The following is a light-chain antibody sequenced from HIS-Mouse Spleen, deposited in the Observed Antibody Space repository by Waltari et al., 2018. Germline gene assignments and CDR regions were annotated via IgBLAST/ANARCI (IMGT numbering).Light chain of an antibody. Sequence: IQMTHSPSTLSASVGARVTITCRASQSISSWLAWYQQKPGKAPKLLIYKASSLESGVPSRFSGSGSGTEFTLTISSLQPDDFATYYCQQYNSYSRTFGQGTKVEIK. V-gene: IGKV1-5*03. J-gene: IGKJ1*01. CDR2: KAS. CDR3: QQYNSYSRT. CDR1: QSISSW.